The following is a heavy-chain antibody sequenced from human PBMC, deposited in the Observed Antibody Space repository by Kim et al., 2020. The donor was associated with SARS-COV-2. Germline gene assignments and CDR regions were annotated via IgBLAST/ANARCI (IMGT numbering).Heavy chain of an antibody. Sequence: SETLSLTCTVSGGSISSGSYYWSWIRQPAGKGLEWIGRIYTSGSTNYNPSLKSRVTISVDTSKNQFSLKLSSVTAADTAVYYCARERAPHKLRLGELSPTLAFDYWGQGTLVTVSS. J-gene: IGHJ4*02. CDR2: IYTSGST. D-gene: IGHD3-16*02. V-gene: IGHV4-61*02. CDR1: GGSISSGSYY. CDR3: ARERAPHKLRLGELSPTLAFDY.